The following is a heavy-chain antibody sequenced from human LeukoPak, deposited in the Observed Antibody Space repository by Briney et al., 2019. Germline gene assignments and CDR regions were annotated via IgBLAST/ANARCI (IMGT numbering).Heavy chain of an antibody. CDR1: GFTFSSYS. CDR2: ISSSSYI. V-gene: IGHV3-21*01. D-gene: IGHD3-22*01. CDR3: ARVYDSREYYFDY. J-gene: IGHJ4*02. Sequence: PGGSLRLSCAASGFTFSSYSMKWGRQAPGRGLEWGSFISSSSYINYAGSVKGRFTISRDNAKNSLYLQMNSLRAEDTAVYYCARVYDSREYYFDYWGQGTLVTVSS.